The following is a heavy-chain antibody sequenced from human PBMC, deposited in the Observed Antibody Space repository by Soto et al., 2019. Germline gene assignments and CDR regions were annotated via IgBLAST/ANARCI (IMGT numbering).Heavy chain of an antibody. CDR1: GGTFSSYA. J-gene: IGHJ3*02. V-gene: IGHV1-69*13. D-gene: IGHD1-7*01. Sequence: GASVKVSCKASGGTFSSYAISWVRQAPGQGLEWMGGIIPIFGTANYAQKFQGRVTITADESTSTAYMELSSLRSEDTAVYYCARDKVPYNWNYASDAFDIWGQGTMVTVSS. CDR3: ARDKVPYNWNYASDAFDI. CDR2: IIPIFGTA.